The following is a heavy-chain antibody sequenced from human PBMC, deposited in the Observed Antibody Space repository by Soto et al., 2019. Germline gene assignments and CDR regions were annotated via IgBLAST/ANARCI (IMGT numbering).Heavy chain of an antibody. CDR1: GYSFTSYW. D-gene: IGHD6-19*01. CDR3: ARHDSSAPYYYYYYGMDV. V-gene: IGHV5-51*01. CDR2: IYPGDSDT. Sequence: PGESLKISCKGSGYSFTSYWIGWVRQMPGKGLEWMGIIYPGDSDTRYSPSFQGQVTISADKSISTAYLQWSSLKASDTAMYYCARHDSSAPYYYYYYGMDVWGQGTTVTVSS. J-gene: IGHJ6*02.